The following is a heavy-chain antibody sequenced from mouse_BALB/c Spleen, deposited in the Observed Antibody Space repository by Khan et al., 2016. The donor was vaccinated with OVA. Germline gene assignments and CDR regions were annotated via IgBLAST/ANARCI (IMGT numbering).Heavy chain of an antibody. J-gene: IGHJ3*01. CDR3: VRGWKFAY. Sequence: QVQLQQSGAELVRPGVSVKISCKASGYTFTDYAMHWVKQRHAKSLEWIGVISTNYGDADYTQKFQGKASMTVDRSSSTVYMELARLTSEDSAIDYCVRGWKFAYWGQGTLVTVSA. CDR2: ISTNYGDA. V-gene: IGHV1S137*01. CDR1: GYTFTDYA.